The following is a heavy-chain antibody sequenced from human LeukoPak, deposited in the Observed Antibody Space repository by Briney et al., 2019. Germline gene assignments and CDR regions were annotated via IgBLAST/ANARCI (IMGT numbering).Heavy chain of an antibody. CDR3: ARDSRYFDWLLTRYYYYMDV. D-gene: IGHD3-9*01. CDR2: IRSKANSYAT. CDR1: GFTFSGSA. J-gene: IGHJ6*03. Sequence: GGSLRLSCAASGFTFSGSAMHWVRQASGKGLEWVGRIRSKANSYATAYAASVKGRFTISRDDSKNTAYLQMNSLKTEDTAVYYCARDSRYFDWLLTRYYYYMDVWGKGTTVTISS. V-gene: IGHV3-73*01.